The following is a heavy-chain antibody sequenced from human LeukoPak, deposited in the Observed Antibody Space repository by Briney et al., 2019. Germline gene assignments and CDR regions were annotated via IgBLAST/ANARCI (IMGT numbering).Heavy chain of an antibody. J-gene: IGHJ5*02. CDR3: ARRLTQYDCFDP. CDR1: GDSVSSNSVT. CDR2: TYYRSTWYN. D-gene: IGHD2-2*01. Sequence: XSLTCAXSGDSVSSNSVTWNWIRQSPSRGLEWLGRTYYRSTWYNDYAVSVRGRITVNPDTSKNQFSLHLNSVTPEDTAVYYCARRLTQYDCFDPWGQGILVTVSS. V-gene: IGHV6-1*01.